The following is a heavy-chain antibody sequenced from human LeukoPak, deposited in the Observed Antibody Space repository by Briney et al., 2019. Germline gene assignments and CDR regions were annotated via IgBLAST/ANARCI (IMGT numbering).Heavy chain of an antibody. CDR1: GYTFTSYD. J-gene: IGHJ6*03. Sequence: ASVKVSCKASGYTFTSYDINWVRQATGQGREWMGWMNPNRGNTGYAQKFQGRVTMTRNTSIRTAYMELSSARSEDTAVYSCARGYVCWSGYYTETYYYYMDVWGKGTTVTVSS. CDR2: MNPNRGNT. CDR3: ARGYVCWSGYYTETYYYYMDV. D-gene: IGHD3-3*01. V-gene: IGHV1-8*01.